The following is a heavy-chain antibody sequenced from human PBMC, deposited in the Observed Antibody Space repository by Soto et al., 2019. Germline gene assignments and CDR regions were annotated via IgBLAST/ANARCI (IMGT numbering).Heavy chain of an antibody. CDR1: GFTFSSYA. Sequence: PGGSLRLSCAASGFTFSSYAMSWVRQAPGKGLEWVSAISGSGGSTYYADSVKGRFTISRDNSKNTLYLQMNSLRAEDTAVYYCAKGPPAARGPHPLFPHLRHQNYYMDVWGKGTTVTVSS. J-gene: IGHJ6*03. V-gene: IGHV3-23*01. CDR2: ISGSGGST. CDR3: AKGPPAARGPHPLFPHLRHQNYYMDV. D-gene: IGHD6-6*01.